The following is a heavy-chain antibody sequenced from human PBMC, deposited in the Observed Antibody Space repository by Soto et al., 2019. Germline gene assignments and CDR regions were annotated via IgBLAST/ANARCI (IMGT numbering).Heavy chain of an antibody. J-gene: IGHJ3*02. CDR3: AVIVVVAATSHHHGAFDI. Sequence: SVKVSCKASGFTFTSSAMQWVRQARGQRLEWIGWIVVGSGNTNYAQKFQERVTITRDMSTSTAYMELSSLRSEDTAVYYCAVIVVVAATSHHHGAFDIWGQGTMVTVSS. CDR2: IVVGSGNT. V-gene: IGHV1-58*02. D-gene: IGHD2-15*01. CDR1: GFTFTSSA.